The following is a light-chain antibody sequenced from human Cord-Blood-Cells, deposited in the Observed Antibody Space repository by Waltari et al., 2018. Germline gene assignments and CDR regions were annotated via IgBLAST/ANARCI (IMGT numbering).Light chain of an antibody. CDR1: QSVSSSY. J-gene: IGKJ3*01. Sequence: IVLTQSPGTLSLSPGERATLSCGASQSVSSSYLAWYQQKPGQAPRLLIYGASSRATGIPDRFSGSGSGTDFTLTISRLEPEDFAVYYCQQYGSSLFTFGPGTKVDIK. CDR3: QQYGSSLFT. CDR2: GAS. V-gene: IGKV3-20*01.